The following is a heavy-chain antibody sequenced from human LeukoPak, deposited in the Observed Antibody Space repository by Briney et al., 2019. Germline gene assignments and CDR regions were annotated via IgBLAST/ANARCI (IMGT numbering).Heavy chain of an antibody. V-gene: IGHV4-59*01. Sequence: SETLSLTCTVSGGSISSYYWSWIRQPPGKGPEWIGYIYYSGSTNYNPSLKSRVTMSVDTSKNQFSLKLSSVTAADTAMYYCARVGGYNSPLDYWGQGTLVTVSS. CDR3: ARVGGYNSPLDY. CDR2: IYYSGST. CDR1: GGSISSYY. J-gene: IGHJ4*02. D-gene: IGHD5-24*01.